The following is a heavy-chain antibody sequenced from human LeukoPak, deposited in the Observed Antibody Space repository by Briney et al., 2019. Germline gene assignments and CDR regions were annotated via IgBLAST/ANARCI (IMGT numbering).Heavy chain of an antibody. CDR2: IYYSGST. CDR1: GGSISGYY. J-gene: IGHJ3*02. D-gene: IGHD3-22*01. V-gene: IGHV4-59*08. CDR3: ARRVYYDSSGHHDAVDI. Sequence: SEILSLTCTVSGGSISGYYWSWIRQPPGKGLEWIGYIYYSGSTNYNPSLKSRVTISVDTSKNQFSLKLSSVTAADTAVYYCARRVYYDSSGHHDAVDIWGQGTMVTVSS.